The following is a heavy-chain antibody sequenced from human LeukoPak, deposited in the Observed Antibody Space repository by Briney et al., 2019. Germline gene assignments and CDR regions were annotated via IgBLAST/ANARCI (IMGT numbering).Heavy chain of an antibody. V-gene: IGHV1-18*04. CDR2: ISAYNGNT. Sequence: GASVTVSCTASGYTFTSYGISWVRQAPGQGLEWMEWISAYNGNTNYAQRLQGRVTMTTDTSTSTAYMELRSLRSDDTAVYYCARVVRYCSSTSCYCFDYWGQGTLVTVSS. CDR1: GYTFTSYG. J-gene: IGHJ4*02. D-gene: IGHD2-2*01. CDR3: ARVVRYCSSTSCYCFDY.